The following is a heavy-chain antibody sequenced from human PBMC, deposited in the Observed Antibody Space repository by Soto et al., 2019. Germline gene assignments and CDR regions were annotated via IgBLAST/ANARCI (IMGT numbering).Heavy chain of an antibody. CDR1: GFTFSSYS. V-gene: IGHV3-21*01. D-gene: IGHD6-13*01. J-gene: IGHJ5*02. Sequence: GGSLRLSCAASGFTFSSYSMNWVRQAPGKGLEWVSSISSSSSYIYYADSVKGRFTISRDNAKNSLYLQMNSLRAEDTAVYYCASAVAGIRRLPFDPWGQGTLVTLSS. CDR2: ISSSSSYI. CDR3: ASAVAGIRRLPFDP.